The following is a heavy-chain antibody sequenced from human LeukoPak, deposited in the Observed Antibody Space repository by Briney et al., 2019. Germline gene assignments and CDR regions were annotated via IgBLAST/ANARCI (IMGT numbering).Heavy chain of an antibody. D-gene: IGHD2-15*01. J-gene: IGHJ4*02. CDR2: ISSGGNSGSTS. V-gene: IGHV3-11*01. Sequence: GGSLRLSCAASGFTFSDYYMSWIRQAPGKGLEWVSYISSGGNSGSTSYYTDSVKGRFTISRDNAKNSLFLQMNSVRAEDTAVYYCARGVKWWFYFDYWGQGTLVTVSS. CDR3: ARGVKWWFYFDY. CDR1: GFTFSDYY.